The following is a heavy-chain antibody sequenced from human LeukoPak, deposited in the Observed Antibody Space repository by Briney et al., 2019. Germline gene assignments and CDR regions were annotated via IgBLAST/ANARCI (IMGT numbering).Heavy chain of an antibody. D-gene: IGHD4-17*01. CDR1: GYTLTELS. CDR2: FDPEDGET. V-gene: IGHV1-24*01. J-gene: IGHJ3*02. Sequence: ASVKVSCKVSGYTLTELSMHWARQAPGKGLEWMGGFDPEDGETIYAQKFQGRVTMTEDTSTDTAYMELSSLRSEDTAVYYCAREREEEDYGDDKIDDAFDIWGQGTMITVSS. CDR3: AREREEEDYGDDKIDDAFDI.